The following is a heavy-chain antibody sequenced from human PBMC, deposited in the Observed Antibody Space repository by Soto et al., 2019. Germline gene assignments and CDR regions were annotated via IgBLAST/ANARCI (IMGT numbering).Heavy chain of an antibody. CDR1: GGTFSSYT. J-gene: IGHJ6*03. D-gene: IGHD4-4*01. V-gene: IGHV1-69*02. CDR2: IIPIVGIA. CDR3: ARGVWATVTRGYYYDYYYMDV. Sequence: QVQLVQSGAEVKKPGSSVKVSCKASGGTFSSYTISWVRQAPGQGREWMGRIIPIVGIANYAQKFQGTVTITADKSTSTGYVELSSLRSEDTAVYYCARGVWATVTRGYYYDYYYMDVWGKGTTVTVSS.